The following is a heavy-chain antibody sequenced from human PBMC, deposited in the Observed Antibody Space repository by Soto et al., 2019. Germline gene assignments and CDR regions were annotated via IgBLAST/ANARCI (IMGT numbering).Heavy chain of an antibody. V-gene: IGHV3-30-3*01. Sequence: PGESLKISCAASGFTFSSYAMHWVRQAPGKGLEWVAVISYDGSNKYYADSVKGRLTFSRDDSKNSVYLQMNSLKTEDTAVYYCVRTIQPGTTTYFDYWGQGTLVTVSS. CDR1: GFTFSSYA. J-gene: IGHJ4*02. D-gene: IGHD1-1*01. CDR3: VRTIQPGTTTYFDY. CDR2: ISYDGSNK.